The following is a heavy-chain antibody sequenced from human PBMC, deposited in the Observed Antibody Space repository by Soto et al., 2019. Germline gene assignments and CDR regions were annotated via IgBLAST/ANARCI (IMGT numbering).Heavy chain of an antibody. D-gene: IGHD6-25*01. CDR2: IYQSGTT. CDR3: ARGSGDYYSGMDV. V-gene: IGHV4-38-2*01. Sequence: PSETLSLTCGVSGYSIRSGYYWGWIRQPPGKGLEWIGSIYQSGTTYYNASLKSRITISVDTSKNQFSLTLSSVTAAETAVYYCARGSGDYYSGMDVSGQGTTVTVSS. J-gene: IGHJ6*02. CDR1: GYSIRSGYY.